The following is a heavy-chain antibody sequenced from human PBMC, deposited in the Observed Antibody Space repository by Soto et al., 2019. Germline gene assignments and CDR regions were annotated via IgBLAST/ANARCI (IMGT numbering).Heavy chain of an antibody. Sequence: ASVKVSCKASGYTFTSYGISWVRQAPGQGLEWMGWISAYNGNTNCAQKLQGRVTMTTDTSTSTAYMELRSLRSDDTAVYYCARDQWSGFESGAFDIWGQGTMVTVSS. D-gene: IGHD3-3*01. V-gene: IGHV1-18*01. CDR1: GYTFTSYG. CDR2: ISAYNGNT. J-gene: IGHJ3*02. CDR3: ARDQWSGFESGAFDI.